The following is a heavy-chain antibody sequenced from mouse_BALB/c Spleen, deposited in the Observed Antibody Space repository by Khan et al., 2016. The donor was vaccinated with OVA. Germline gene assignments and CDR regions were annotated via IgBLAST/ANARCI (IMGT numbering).Heavy chain of an antibody. D-gene: IGHD1-1*01. CDR3: ERSVTITTVVATDFDY. CDR2: ISYSGRT. Sequence: EVQLQESGPGLVKPSQSLSLTCTVTGYSITSDYAWNWIRQFPGNKLEWMGYISYSGRTSYNPSLKSRISITRDTSKNQFFLQLNSVTTEDTATYDCERSVTITTVVATDFDYWGQGTTLTVSS. CDR1: GYSITSDYA. V-gene: IGHV3-2*02. J-gene: IGHJ2*01.